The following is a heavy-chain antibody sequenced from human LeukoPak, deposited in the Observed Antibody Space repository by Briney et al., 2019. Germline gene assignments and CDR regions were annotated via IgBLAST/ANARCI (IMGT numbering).Heavy chain of an antibody. J-gene: IGHJ3*01. CDR1: GFTFSSYW. V-gene: IGHV3-7*01. D-gene: IGHD2-2*01. CDR3: ARDQGYCTSASCRGDAFDV. CDR2: IKQDGSEK. Sequence: GGSLRLSCAASGFTFSSYWMSWVRQAPGKGLEWVAKIKQDGSEKYYADSVKGRFTISRDNAKNSLSLQMNSLRAEDTAVYYCARDQGYCTSASCRGDAFDVWGQGSMVSVSS.